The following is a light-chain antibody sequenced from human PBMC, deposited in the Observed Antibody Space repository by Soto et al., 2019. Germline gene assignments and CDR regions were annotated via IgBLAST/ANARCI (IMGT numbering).Light chain of an antibody. CDR3: QQYGRSPPFT. Sequence: EIVLTQSPGTLSLSPGERATLSCRASQSVSSSYLAWYQQKPAQAPRLLIYGASNRATGIPDRFSGSGSGTDFTLTISRLEPEDFAVYYCQQYGRSPPFTFGQGTKLEIK. CDR2: GAS. V-gene: IGKV3-20*01. CDR1: QSVSSSY. J-gene: IGKJ2*01.